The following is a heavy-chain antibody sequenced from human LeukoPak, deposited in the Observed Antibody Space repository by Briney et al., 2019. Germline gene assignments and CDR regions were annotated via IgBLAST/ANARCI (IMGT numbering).Heavy chain of an antibody. D-gene: IGHD3-10*01. Sequence: GGSLRLSCAASGFTLISYDMHWVRHAPGKGLEWVSAICTAGDTYYPGSVKGRFTISRANAKNSLYLQMNSLRAGDTAVYYCARGAYYDGSGSYYYFDYWGQGTLVTASS. V-gene: IGHV3-13*01. CDR3: ARGAYYDGSGSYYYFDY. CDR2: ICTAGDT. CDR1: GFTLISYD. J-gene: IGHJ4*02.